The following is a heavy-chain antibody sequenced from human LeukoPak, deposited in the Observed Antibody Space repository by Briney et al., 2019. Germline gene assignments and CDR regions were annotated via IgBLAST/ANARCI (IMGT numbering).Heavy chain of an antibody. D-gene: IGHD3-10*01. CDR3: ARDPRKGYGSGTTLGY. Sequence: PGGSLRLSCAASGFTFSSYGMHWVRQAPGKGLEWVAVISYDGSNKYYADSVKGRFTISRDNSKNTLYLQMNSLRAEDTAVYYCARDPRKGYGSGTTLGYWGQGTLVTVSS. CDR1: GFTFSSYG. CDR2: ISYDGSNK. V-gene: IGHV3-30*03. J-gene: IGHJ4*02.